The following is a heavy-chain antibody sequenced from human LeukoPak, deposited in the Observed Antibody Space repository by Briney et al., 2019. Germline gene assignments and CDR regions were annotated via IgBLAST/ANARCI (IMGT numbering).Heavy chain of an antibody. J-gene: IGHJ5*02. CDR3: ARRIAAAGGFDP. CDR2: ISSSSSYI. D-gene: IGHD6-13*01. V-gene: IGHV3-21*01. CDR1: GFTFSSYS. Sequence: GGSLRLSCAASGFTFSSYSMNWVRQAPGKGLEWVSSISSSSSYIYYADSVKGRFAISRDNAKNSLYLQMNSLRAEDTAVYYCARRIAAAGGFDPWGQGTLVTVSS.